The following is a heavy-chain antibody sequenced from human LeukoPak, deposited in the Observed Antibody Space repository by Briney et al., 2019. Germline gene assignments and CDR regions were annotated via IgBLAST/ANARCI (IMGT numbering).Heavy chain of an antibody. J-gene: IGHJ5*02. D-gene: IGHD2-2*01. CDR1: AFTFSSYA. CDR2: IYYSGST. V-gene: IGHV4-39*01. CDR3: ARRRLGYCSSTSCLMHH. Sequence: PGGSLRLSCAASAFTFSSYAMSWVRQAPGKGLEWIGSIYYSGSTYYNPSLKSRVTISVDTSKNQFSLKLSSVTAADTAVYYCARRRLGYCSSTSCLMHHWGQGTLVTVSS.